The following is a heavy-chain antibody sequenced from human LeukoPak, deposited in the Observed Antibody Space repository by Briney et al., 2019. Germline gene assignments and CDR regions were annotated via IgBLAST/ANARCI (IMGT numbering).Heavy chain of an antibody. J-gene: IGHJ6*02. D-gene: IGHD3-9*01. CDR3: ARASYDILTGYPSDYYYYGMDV. V-gene: IGHV1-3*01. CDR1: GYTFTSYA. CDR2: INAGNGNT. Sequence: ASVKVSCTASGYTFTSYAMHWVRQAPGQRLEWMGWINAGNGNTKYSQKFQGRVTITRDTSASTAYMELSSLRSEDTAVYYCARASYDILTGYPSDYYYYGMDVWGQGTTVTVSS.